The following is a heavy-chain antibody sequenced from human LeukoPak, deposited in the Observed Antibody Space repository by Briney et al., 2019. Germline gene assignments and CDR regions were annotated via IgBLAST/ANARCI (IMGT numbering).Heavy chain of an antibody. D-gene: IGHD3-3*01. CDR3: VRGRSYYDFWSGYYY. V-gene: IGHV4-34*01. J-gene: IGHJ4*02. CDR1: GGSFSGYY. Sequence: SETLSLTCAVYGGSFSGYYWSWIRQPPGKGLEWIGEINHSGSTNYNPSLKSRVTISVDTSKNQFSLKLSSVTAADTAVYYCVRGRSYYDFWSGYYYWGQGTLVTVSS. CDR2: INHSGST.